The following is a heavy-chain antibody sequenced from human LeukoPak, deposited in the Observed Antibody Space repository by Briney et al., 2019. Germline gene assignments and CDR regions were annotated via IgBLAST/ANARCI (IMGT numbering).Heavy chain of an antibody. CDR3: ASGGY. V-gene: IGHV1-18*01. CDR1: RYTFTTHD. J-gene: IGHJ4*02. Sequence: ASVKVSCKASRYTFTTHDIAWVRQAPGQGLEWMGWISGYNGNSNYAQNLQGRLTMTTDTSTNTAYMELRSLRSDDTAVYYCASGGYWGQGTLVTVSS. CDR2: ISGYNGNS. D-gene: IGHD3-16*01.